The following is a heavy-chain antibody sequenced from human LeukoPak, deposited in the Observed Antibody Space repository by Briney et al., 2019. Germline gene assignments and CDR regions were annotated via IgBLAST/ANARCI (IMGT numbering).Heavy chain of an antibody. CDR1: GGSFSGYY. Sequence: SETLSLTCAVYGGSFSGYYWSWIRQPPGKGLEWIGEINHSGSTNYNPSLKSRVTISADTSKNQFSLKLSSVTAADTAVYYCARDHSGYSGYDSGPWGQGTLVTVSS. D-gene: IGHD5-12*01. CDR3: ARDHSGYSGYDSGP. CDR2: INHSGST. J-gene: IGHJ5*02. V-gene: IGHV4-34*01.